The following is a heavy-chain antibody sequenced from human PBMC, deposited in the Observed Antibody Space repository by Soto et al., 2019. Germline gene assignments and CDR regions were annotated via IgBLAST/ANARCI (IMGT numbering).Heavy chain of an antibody. D-gene: IGHD3-16*01. V-gene: IGHV1-69*01. J-gene: IGHJ4*02. CDR3: ARGGGPYVWFNEF. CDR2: IIPVFGTT. Sequence: QEQLVQSGDEVKKPGSSVKVSCKDSGGLFSSFAISWVRQAPGQGLEWMGGIIPVFGTTNYAQKFQGRVTITADESTNTAYMELSSLTSDDTAMYYCARGGGPYVWFNEFWGQGTQVTVSS. CDR1: GGLFSSFA.